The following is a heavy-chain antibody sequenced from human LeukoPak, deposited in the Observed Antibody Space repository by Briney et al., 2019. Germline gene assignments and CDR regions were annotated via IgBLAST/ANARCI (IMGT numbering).Heavy chain of an antibody. CDR2: VNPSGGST. D-gene: IGHD2-21*02. Sequence: GASVKVSCKASGYTFTSYYMHWVRQAPGQGLEWMGIVNPSGGSTNYAQKFQGRVTMTRDTSTSTVYMELSSLRSEDTAVYYCARAPYCGGDCYPNWFDPWGQGTLVTVSS. CDR1: GYTFTSYY. J-gene: IGHJ5*02. CDR3: ARAPYCGGDCYPNWFDP. V-gene: IGHV1-46*01.